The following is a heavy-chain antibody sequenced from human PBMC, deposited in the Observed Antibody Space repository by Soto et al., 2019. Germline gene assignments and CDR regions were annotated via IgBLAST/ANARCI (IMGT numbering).Heavy chain of an antibody. D-gene: IGHD3-22*01. CDR2: INPGNGDT. CDR1: GYSFTTHI. Sequence: QVHLVQSGAEVKQPGASVRVSCKASGYSFTTHIMHWVRQAPGQRLEWMGWINPGNGDTRFAQKFQDRVTVTRDTPASTADMELSSLRSEDTAVYYCARERSISIIVDLVSMDVWGQGTTVTVSS. J-gene: IGHJ6*02. V-gene: IGHV1-3*01. CDR3: ARERSISIIVDLVSMDV.